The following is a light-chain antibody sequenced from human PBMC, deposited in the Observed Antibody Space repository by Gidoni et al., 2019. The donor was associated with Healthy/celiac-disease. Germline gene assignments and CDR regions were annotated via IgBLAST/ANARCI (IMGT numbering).Light chain of an antibody. CDR3: SSYTSSSTLGV. J-gene: IGLJ3*02. CDR1: SSDVGGSNY. V-gene: IGLV2-14*01. Sequence: QSALTQPASVSGSPGQSITISCTGTSSDVGGSNYVSWYLQHPGKSPKLMIDEVSNRPSGVSNRFSGSKSGNTASLTISGLQAEDEADYYCSSYTSSSTLGVFGGGTKLTVL. CDR2: EVS.